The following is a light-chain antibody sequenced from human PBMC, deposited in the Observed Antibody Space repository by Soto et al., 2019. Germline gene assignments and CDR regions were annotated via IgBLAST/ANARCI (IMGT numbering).Light chain of an antibody. CDR2: GNS. CDR1: SSNIGAGYD. V-gene: IGLV1-40*01. J-gene: IGLJ3*02. Sequence: QSVLTQPPSVSGAPGQRVTISCTGSSSNIGAGYDVHWYQQLPGTAPKLLIYGNSNRPSGVPDRFSGSKSGTSASLAITGLQAEDEAAYSCQSYDSSLRGWVFGGGTKLTVL. CDR3: QSYDSSLRGWV.